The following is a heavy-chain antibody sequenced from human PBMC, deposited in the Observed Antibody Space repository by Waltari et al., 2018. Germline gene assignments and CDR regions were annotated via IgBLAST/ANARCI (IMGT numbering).Heavy chain of an antibody. CDR1: GGTFISYA. CDR2: IIPIFGTA. V-gene: IGHV1-69*01. Sequence: QVQLVQSGADVKKPGSSVKVSCKASGGTFISYAISWVRQAPGQGLEWMGGIIPIFGTANYAQKFQGRVTITADESTSTAYMELSSLRSEDTAVYYCARDIAAAGGVYYFDYWGQGTLVTVSS. D-gene: IGHD6-13*01. CDR3: ARDIAAAGGVYYFDY. J-gene: IGHJ4*02.